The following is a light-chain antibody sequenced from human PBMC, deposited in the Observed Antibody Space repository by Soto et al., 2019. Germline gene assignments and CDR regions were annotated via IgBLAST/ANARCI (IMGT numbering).Light chain of an antibody. CDR1: SSNIGAGYD. V-gene: IGLV1-40*01. CDR3: QSYDSSLSVRYV. J-gene: IGLJ1*01. Sequence: QSVLTQPPSVSGAPGQRVTISCTGSSSNIGAGYDVHWYQHLPGTAPKLLIYANNNRPSGVPDRFSASKSGTSASLAITGLQAEDEADYYCQSYDSSLSVRYVFGTGTKLTVL. CDR2: ANN.